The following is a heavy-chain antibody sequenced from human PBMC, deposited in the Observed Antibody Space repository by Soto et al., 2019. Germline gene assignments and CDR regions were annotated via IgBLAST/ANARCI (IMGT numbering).Heavy chain of an antibody. Sequence: AASVKVACKASGGTFSSYAMSWVRQARGQGLEWMGGIIPIFGTANYAQKFQGRVTITADESTSTAYMELSSLRSEDTAVYYCASGQPVYDYVWGSYRSDAFDIWGQGTMVTVSS. D-gene: IGHD3-16*02. V-gene: IGHV1-69*13. CDR1: GGTFSSYA. J-gene: IGHJ3*02. CDR2: IIPIFGTA. CDR3: ASGQPVYDYVWGSYRSDAFDI.